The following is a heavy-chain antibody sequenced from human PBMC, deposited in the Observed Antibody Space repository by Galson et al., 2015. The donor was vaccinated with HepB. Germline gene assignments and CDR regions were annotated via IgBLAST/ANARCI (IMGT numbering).Heavy chain of an antibody. Sequence: SETLSLTCTVSGASISRGHWWTWVRQPPGKGLEWIGQIYHNGLSKYNPSLKSRVTISVDKSQKQFSLKLNSVTAADTAVYFCANYLAVPSDFEYWGQGTLVTVSS. CDR1: GASISRGHW. CDR3: ANYLAVPSDFEY. V-gene: IGHV4-4*02. D-gene: IGHD2-2*01. CDR2: IYHNGLS. J-gene: IGHJ4*02.